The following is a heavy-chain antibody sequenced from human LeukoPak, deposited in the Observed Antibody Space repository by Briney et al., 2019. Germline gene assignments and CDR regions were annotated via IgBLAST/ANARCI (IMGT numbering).Heavy chain of an antibody. V-gene: IGHV4-61*02. J-gene: IGHJ5*02. CDR1: GGSISSGSYY. D-gene: IGHD2-2*01. Sequence: PSQTLPLTCTVSGGSISSGSYYWGWIRQPAGKGLEWIGRIYTSGSTNYNPSLKSRVTISVDRSKNQFSLKLSSVTAADTAVYYCARARYCSSTSCLNWFDPWGQGTLVTVSS. CDR2: IYTSGST. CDR3: ARARYCSSTSCLNWFDP.